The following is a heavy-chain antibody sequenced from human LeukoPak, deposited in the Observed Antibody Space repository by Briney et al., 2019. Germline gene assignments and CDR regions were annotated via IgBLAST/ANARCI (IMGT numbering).Heavy chain of an antibody. J-gene: IGHJ5*02. D-gene: IGHD6-19*01. V-gene: IGHV4-59*01. CDR2: IYYSGST. CDR1: GGSISNYY. CDR3: ARDSYSSGWFDP. Sequence: SETLSLTCTVSGGSISNYYWSWIRQPPGKGLEWIGFIYYSGSTNYNPSLKSRVTISVDTSKNQFSLKLSSVTAADTAVYYCARDSYSSGWFDPWGQGTLVTVSS.